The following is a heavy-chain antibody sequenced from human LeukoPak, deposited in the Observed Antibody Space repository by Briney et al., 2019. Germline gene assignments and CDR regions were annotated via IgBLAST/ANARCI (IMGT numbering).Heavy chain of an antibody. D-gene: IGHD3-16*02. J-gene: IGHJ4*02. V-gene: IGHV4-34*01. CDR1: GFTFSSYA. CDR3: ARSYPGELSTEIGYYFDY. Sequence: GSLRLSCAASGFTFSSYAMSWIRQPPGKGLEWIGEINHSGSTNYNPSLKSRVTISVDTSKNQFSLKLSSVTAADTAVYYCARSYPGELSTEIGYYFDYWGQGTLVTVSS. CDR2: INHSGST.